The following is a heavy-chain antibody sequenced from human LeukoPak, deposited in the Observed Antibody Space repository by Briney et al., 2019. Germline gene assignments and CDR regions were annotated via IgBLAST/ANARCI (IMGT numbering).Heavy chain of an antibody. V-gene: IGHV3-21*01. D-gene: IGHD3-10*01. Sequence: GGSLRLSCAASGFTFSSYSMNWVRQAPGKGLEWVSSISSSSSYIYYADSVKGRFTISRDNAKNSLYLQMNSLRAEDTAVYYCARGVRAWFGELLSPHNFGEIDYWGQGTLVTVSS. J-gene: IGHJ4*02. CDR2: ISSSSSYI. CDR3: ARGVRAWFGELLSPHNFGEIDY. CDR1: GFTFSSYS.